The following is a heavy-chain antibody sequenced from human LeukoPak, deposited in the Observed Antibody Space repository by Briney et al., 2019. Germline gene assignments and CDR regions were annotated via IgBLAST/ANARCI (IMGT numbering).Heavy chain of an antibody. J-gene: IGHJ4*02. CDR3: AKGEGGYDYGDFYFDY. CDR1: GFTFSSYG. D-gene: IGHD4-17*01. V-gene: IGHV3-30*18. Sequence: GGSLRLSCAASGFTFSSYGMHWVRQAPGKGLEWVAVISYDGSNKYYADSVKGRFTISRDNSKNTLYLQMNSLRAEDTAVYYCAKGEGGYDYGDFYFDYWGQGTLVTVSS. CDR2: ISYDGSNK.